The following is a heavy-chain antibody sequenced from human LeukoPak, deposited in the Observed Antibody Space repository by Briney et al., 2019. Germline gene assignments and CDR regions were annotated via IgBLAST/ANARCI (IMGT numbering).Heavy chain of an antibody. CDR1: GGSISSGGYS. CDR3: ASWRTVTLAFDY. D-gene: IGHD4-17*01. J-gene: IGHJ4*02. V-gene: IGHV4-30-2*01. CDR2: IYHSGST. Sequence: PSETLSLTCAVSGGSISSGGYSWSWIRQPPGKGLEWIGYIYHSGSTYYNPPLKSRVTISVDRSKTQFSLKLSSVTAADTAVYYCASWRTVTLAFDYWGQGTLVTVSS.